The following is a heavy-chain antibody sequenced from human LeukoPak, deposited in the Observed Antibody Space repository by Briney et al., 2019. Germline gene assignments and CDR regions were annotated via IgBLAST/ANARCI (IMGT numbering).Heavy chain of an antibody. Sequence: GGSLRLSCAASGFTFSSYGMHWVRQAPGKGLEWVAVISYDGSNKYYADSVKGRFTISRDNSKNTLYLQMNSLRAEDTAVYYCATSGRYFDWLLPKIDYWGQGTLVTVSS. CDR1: GFTFSSYG. CDR3: ATSGRYFDWLLPKIDY. D-gene: IGHD3-9*01. CDR2: ISYDGSNK. J-gene: IGHJ4*02. V-gene: IGHV3-30*03.